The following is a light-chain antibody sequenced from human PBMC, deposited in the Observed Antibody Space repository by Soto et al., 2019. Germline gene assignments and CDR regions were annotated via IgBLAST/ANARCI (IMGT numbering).Light chain of an antibody. J-gene: IGKJ1*01. V-gene: IGKV1-5*03. CDR1: QSIDTW. CDR2: KVS. Sequence: DIQMTQSPSTLSASVGDRVTITCRASQSIDTWLAWYQQKPGEVPKVLIYKVSNLQRGVPSRFSGSGSGTEFTLTISGPQPDDFATYYCQHYKFFPWTFGQGTKVDI. CDR3: QHYKFFPWT.